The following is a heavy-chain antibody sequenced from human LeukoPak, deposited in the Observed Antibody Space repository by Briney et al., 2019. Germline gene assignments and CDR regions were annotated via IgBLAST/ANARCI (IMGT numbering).Heavy chain of an antibody. CDR1: GFTFSSYA. Sequence: PGGSLRLSCAASGFTFSSYAMSWVRQAPGKGLEWVSGISGSGASTYYADSVKGRFTISRDNSKNTLYLQMNSLRAEDTAVYSRAKETDYNYIYYFDYWGQGTLVSDSS. V-gene: IGHV3-23*01. J-gene: IGHJ4*02. CDR3: AKETDYNYIYYFDY. CDR2: ISGSGAST. D-gene: IGHD5-24*01.